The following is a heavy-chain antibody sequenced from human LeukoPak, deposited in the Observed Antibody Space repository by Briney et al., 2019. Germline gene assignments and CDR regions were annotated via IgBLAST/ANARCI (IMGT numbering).Heavy chain of an antibody. CDR3: ERLGGSSFPFDY. Sequence: GGSLRLSCAASGFTFSDYYMSWIRQAPGKGLEWVSYISTSSSTIYYADSVKGRFTISRDNAKDSLYLQMNSLRGEDTAVFYCERLGGSSFPFDYWGQGTLVTVSS. CDR2: ISTSSSTI. V-gene: IGHV3-11*01. CDR1: GFTFSDYY. J-gene: IGHJ4*02. D-gene: IGHD6-6*01.